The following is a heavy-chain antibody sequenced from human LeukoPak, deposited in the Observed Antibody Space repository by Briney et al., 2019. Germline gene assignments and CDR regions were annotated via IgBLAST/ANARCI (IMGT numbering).Heavy chain of an antibody. CDR3: ARHSSDSSWYYYYYYMDV. Sequence: SETLSLTCTVSGGSISSYYWSWIRQPAGKGLEWIGRIYTSGSTYYNPSLKSRVTISVDTSKNQFSLKLSSVTAADTAVYYCARHSSDSSWYYYYYYMDVWGKGTRSPSP. CDR1: GGSISSYY. V-gene: IGHV4-4*07. J-gene: IGHJ6*03. D-gene: IGHD6-13*01. CDR2: IYTSGST.